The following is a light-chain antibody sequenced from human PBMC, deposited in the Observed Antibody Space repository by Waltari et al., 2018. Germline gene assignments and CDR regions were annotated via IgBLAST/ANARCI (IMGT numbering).Light chain of an antibody. CDR1: QFINNY. Sequence: DIPMTQSPSSLSASEGDSVTITCRASQFINNYLNWYQQKPGKAPKPLIYCVSSLQSGVPPRFSGGGSGTDFTLTIRSLQPEDFGTYYCQQSYSTPPTFGQGTKLEIK. CDR3: QQSYSTPPT. CDR2: CVS. J-gene: IGKJ2*01. V-gene: IGKV1-39*01.